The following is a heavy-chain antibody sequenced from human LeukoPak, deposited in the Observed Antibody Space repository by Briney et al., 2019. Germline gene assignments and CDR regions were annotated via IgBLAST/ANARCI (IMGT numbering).Heavy chain of an antibody. V-gene: IGHV3-9*03. Sequence: GRSLRLSCAASGFTFDDYAMHWVRQGPGRGLEWVSGINWNSGSIGYADPVKGRFTISRDNAKNSLYLQMNSLRAEDMALYYCAKGTSSAYAYYMDVWGKGTTVTVSS. CDR3: AKGTSSAYAYYMDV. D-gene: IGHD5-12*01. J-gene: IGHJ6*03. CDR1: GFTFDDYA. CDR2: INWNSGSI.